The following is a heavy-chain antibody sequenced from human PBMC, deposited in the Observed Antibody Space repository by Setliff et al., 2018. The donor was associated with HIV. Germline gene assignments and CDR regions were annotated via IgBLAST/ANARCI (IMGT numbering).Heavy chain of an antibody. CDR1: GGSISSNNYY. J-gene: IGHJ4*02. V-gene: IGHV4-39*07. D-gene: IGHD3-10*01. Sequence: PSETLSLTCTVSGGSISSNNYYWGWIRQPPGKGLEWIGSIFYSETVYYGGRTYYSPSLKSRVTILVDTSQNQFSLKLTSVTAADTAVYYCARSIYGSGTYPLDIWGPGILVTVSS. CDR3: ARSIYGSGTYPLDI. CDR2: IFYSETVYYGGRT.